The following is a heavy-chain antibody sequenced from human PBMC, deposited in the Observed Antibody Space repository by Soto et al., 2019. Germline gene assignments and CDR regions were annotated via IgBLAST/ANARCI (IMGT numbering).Heavy chain of an antibody. CDR2: IYNGERT. J-gene: IGHJ4*02. V-gene: IGHV4-59*01. CDR3: AQTTGWPGFDY. CDR1: GASIRNFY. Sequence: QVHLQESGPGLVKPSETMSLTCTASGASIRNFYWNWVRQFPGKGLEWIGHIYNGERTNYNPSIKSRVTISVDTSKNQVSLKLSSVTVADTAVYYCAQTTGWPGFDYWGQGTRVAASS. D-gene: IGHD6-19*01.